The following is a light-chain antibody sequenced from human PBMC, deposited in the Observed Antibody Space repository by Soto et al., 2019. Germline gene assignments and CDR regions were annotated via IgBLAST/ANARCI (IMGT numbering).Light chain of an antibody. CDR3: QSYDSSMSGYV. CDR1: SSNIGAGYD. V-gene: IGLV1-40*01. Sequence: QSVLTQPPSVSGAPGQRVTISCTGSSSNIGAGYDVHWYQQLPGTAPKLLIYGNSNRPSAVPDRCSGSKSGTSASLAITGLQAEDEADYSCQSYDSSMSGYVFGTGTKVTVL. CDR2: GNS. J-gene: IGLJ1*01.